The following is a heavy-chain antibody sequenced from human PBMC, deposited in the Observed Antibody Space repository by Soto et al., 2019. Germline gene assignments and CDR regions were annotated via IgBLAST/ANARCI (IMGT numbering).Heavy chain of an antibody. D-gene: IGHD1-7*01. Sequence: GGSLRLSCAASGFTFSTYGMHWVRQAPGKGLEWVAVISYDGSYKNYADSVRGRFTISRDNSKNTLYLQMNSLGAEDTAVYYCAKAAEENLFDYWGQGTLVTVSS. CDR3: AKAAEENLFDY. V-gene: IGHV3-30*18. J-gene: IGHJ4*02. CDR2: ISYDGSYK. CDR1: GFTFSTYG.